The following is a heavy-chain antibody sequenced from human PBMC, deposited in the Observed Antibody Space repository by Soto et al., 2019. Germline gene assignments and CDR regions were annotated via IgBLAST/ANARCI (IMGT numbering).Heavy chain of an antibody. CDR1: GYIFTSYD. Sequence: ASVKVPCKASGYIFTSYDINRVRQATGQGLEWMGWMNPNSGNTGYAQKFQGRVTMTRDTSTSTVYMELSSLRSEDTAVYYCAREKVLRFLEWSDYYGMDVWGQGTTVTVSS. J-gene: IGHJ6*02. CDR3: AREKVLRFLEWSDYYGMDV. V-gene: IGHV1-8*01. CDR2: MNPNSGNT. D-gene: IGHD3-3*01.